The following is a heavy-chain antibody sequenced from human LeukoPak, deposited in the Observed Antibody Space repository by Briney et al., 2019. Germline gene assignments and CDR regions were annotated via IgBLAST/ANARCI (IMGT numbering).Heavy chain of an antibody. CDR2: IYYSGST. Sequence: SETLSLTCTVSGGSIYSRSNYWAWIRQPPGKGLEWIGAIYYSGSTYYNPSLKSRVTISVDTSKNQFSLKLSSVTAADTAVYYCARDRMVAARLLDYWGQGTLVTVSS. V-gene: IGHV4-39*07. D-gene: IGHD2-15*01. J-gene: IGHJ4*02. CDR1: GGSIYSRSNY. CDR3: ARDRMVAARLLDY.